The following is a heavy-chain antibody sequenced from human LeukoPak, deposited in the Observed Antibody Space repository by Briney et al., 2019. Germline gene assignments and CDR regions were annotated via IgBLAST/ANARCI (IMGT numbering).Heavy chain of an antibody. J-gene: IGHJ4*02. Sequence: SETLSLTCTVSGGSISSYYWSWIRQPPGKGLEWVGYIYYSGSTNYNPSLKSRVTISVDTSKNQFSLKLSSVTAADTAVYYCARGFNSGDGDYWGQGTLVTVSS. V-gene: IGHV4-59*01. CDR3: ARGFNSGDGDY. CDR2: IYYSGST. CDR1: GGSISSYY. D-gene: IGHD7-27*01.